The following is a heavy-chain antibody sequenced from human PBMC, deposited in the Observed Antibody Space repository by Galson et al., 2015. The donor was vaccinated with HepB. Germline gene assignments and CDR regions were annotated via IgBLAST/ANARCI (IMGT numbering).Heavy chain of an antibody. Sequence: SLRLSCAASGFTFSSYSMNWVRQAPGKGLEWVSSISSSSSYIYYADSVKGRFTISRDNAKNSLYLQMNSLRAEDTAVYYCARDPVLWGGFDYWGQGTLVTVSS. CDR1: GFTFSSYS. J-gene: IGHJ4*02. D-gene: IGHD3-16*01. CDR3: ARDPVLWGGFDY. CDR2: ISSSSSYI. V-gene: IGHV3-21*01.